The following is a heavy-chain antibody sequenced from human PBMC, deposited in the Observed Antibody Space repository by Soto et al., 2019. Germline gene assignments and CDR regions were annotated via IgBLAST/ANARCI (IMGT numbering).Heavy chain of an antibody. CDR3: ARHVVRHCTSTTCYLDGFDI. D-gene: IGHD2-2*01. CDR1: GGSISNNDFY. CDR2: IYFRGST. J-gene: IGHJ3*02. V-gene: IGHV4-39*01. Sequence: SETLSLTCTVSGGSISNNDFYWGWIRQPPGKGLEWIGSIYFRGSTYYSPSLKSPVTISLDTSRDQFSLKLTSVTAADTALYFCARHVVRHCTSTTCYLDGFDIWSQGTMVTVSS.